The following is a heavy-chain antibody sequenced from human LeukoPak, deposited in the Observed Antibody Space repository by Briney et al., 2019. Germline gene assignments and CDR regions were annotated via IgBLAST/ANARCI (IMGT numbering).Heavy chain of an antibody. CDR3: ARVGCSGGSCYFRYYFDY. CDR2: IIPIFGTA. CDR1: GGTFSSYA. V-gene: IGHV1-69*13. J-gene: IGHJ4*02. D-gene: IGHD2-15*01. Sequence: SVKVSCKASGGTFSSYAISWVRQAPGQGLEWMGGIIPIFGTANYAQKFQGRVTITADESTSTAYMELSSLRSEGTAVYYCARVGCSGGSCYFRYYFDYWGQGTLVTVSS.